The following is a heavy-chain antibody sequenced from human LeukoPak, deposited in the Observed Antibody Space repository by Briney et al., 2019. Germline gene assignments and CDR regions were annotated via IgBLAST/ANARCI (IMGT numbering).Heavy chain of an antibody. CDR3: ARDSYYDSSGP. CDR1: GGPVSSGSYY. V-gene: IGHV4-61*01. CDR2: FYYSGST. D-gene: IGHD3-22*01. Sequence: PSETLSLTYTVSGGPVSSGSYYWSWIRQPPGKGLEWIGYFYYSGSTNYNPSLKSRVTISVDTSKNQFSLKLSSVTAADTAVYYCARDSYYDSSGPWGQGTLVTVSS. J-gene: IGHJ5*02.